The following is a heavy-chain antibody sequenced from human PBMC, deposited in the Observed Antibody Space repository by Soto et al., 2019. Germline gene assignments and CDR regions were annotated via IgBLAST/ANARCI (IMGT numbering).Heavy chain of an antibody. D-gene: IGHD1-26*01. CDR1: GFTFSSHG. V-gene: IGHV3-30*18. J-gene: IGHJ5*01. Sequence: QVHLVESGGGVVQPGRSLRLSCATSGFTFSSHGMNWVRQDPGKRLELVAVISYDGNIKYYADSVKGRFSISRDNSKNTLYLEMTNVRADDTAVYYCAKVSWERLGWFDSWGQGTLVTVSS. CDR2: ISYDGNIK. CDR3: AKVSWERLGWFDS.